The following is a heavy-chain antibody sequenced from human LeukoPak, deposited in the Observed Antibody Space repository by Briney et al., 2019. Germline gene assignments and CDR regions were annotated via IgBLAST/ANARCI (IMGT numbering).Heavy chain of an antibody. CDR2: VNWNGGST. D-gene: IGHD3-9*01. CDR3: ARGTYDILTSNWFDP. J-gene: IGHJ5*02. Sequence: GGSLRLSCAASGFTFDDYGMSWVRQAPGKGLEWVSGVNWNGGSTGYADSVKGRFTISRDNAKNSLYLQMNSLRAEDTALYYCARGTYDILTSNWFDPWGQGTLVTVSS. CDR1: GFTFDDYG. V-gene: IGHV3-20*04.